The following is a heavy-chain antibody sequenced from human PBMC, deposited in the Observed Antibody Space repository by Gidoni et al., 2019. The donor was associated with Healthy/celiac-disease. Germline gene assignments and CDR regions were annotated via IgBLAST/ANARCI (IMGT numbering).Heavy chain of an antibody. J-gene: IGHJ6*03. V-gene: IGHV1-3*01. Sequence: QVRLVQSGAEVKKPGASVKVSFKDSGYTFTSYAMHWVRQAPGHRLAWMGWINAGNGNTKYSQKFQGRVTITRDTSASTAYMELSSLRSEDTAVYYCARSKVVPAAMPENYYYYMDVWVKGTTVTVSS. D-gene: IGHD2-2*01. CDR2: INAGNGNT. CDR3: ARSKVVPAAMPENYYYYMDV. CDR1: GYTFTSYA.